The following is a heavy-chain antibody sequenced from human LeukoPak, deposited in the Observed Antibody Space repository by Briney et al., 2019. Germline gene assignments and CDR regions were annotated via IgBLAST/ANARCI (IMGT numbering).Heavy chain of an antibody. V-gene: IGHV5-51*01. CDR3: ARLRQAHDAFDI. CDR2: IYPGDSDT. CDR1: GYSFTSYW. Sequence: GESLKISCNGSGYSFTSYWIGWVRQMPGEGLEGMGIIYPGDSDTRYSPSFQGQVTISADTSISTAYLQWSSLKASDTAMYYCARLRQAHDAFDIWGQGTMVTVSS. J-gene: IGHJ3*02.